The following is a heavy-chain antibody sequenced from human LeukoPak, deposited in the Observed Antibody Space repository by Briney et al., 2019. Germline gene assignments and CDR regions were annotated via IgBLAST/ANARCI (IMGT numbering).Heavy chain of an antibody. CDR1: GGSISSYY. CDR3: ARITDSSGYWGYFDY. Sequence: SETLSLTCTVSGGSISSYYWSWIRQPPGKGLEWIGYIYYGGSTNYNPSLKSRVTISVDTSKNQFSLKLSSVTAADTAVYYCARITDSSGYWGYFDYWGQGTLVAVSS. D-gene: IGHD3-22*01. J-gene: IGHJ4*02. V-gene: IGHV4-59*01. CDR2: IYYGGST.